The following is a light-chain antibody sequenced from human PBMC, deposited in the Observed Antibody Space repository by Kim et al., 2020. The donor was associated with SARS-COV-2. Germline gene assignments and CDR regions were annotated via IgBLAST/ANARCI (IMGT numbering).Light chain of an antibody. CDR3: QQSDSAPYP. CDR2: AAF. J-gene: IGKJ2*01. V-gene: IGKV1-39*01. Sequence: IQMTQSPSTLSASVGDSVTITCRSSQTIGTSLNWYQQKAGEAPKLLMYAAFRLQSGVPSRFIGTGSGTDFTLTISSLELEDFSLYFCQQSDSAPYPFGQGTKLEIK. CDR1: QTIGTS.